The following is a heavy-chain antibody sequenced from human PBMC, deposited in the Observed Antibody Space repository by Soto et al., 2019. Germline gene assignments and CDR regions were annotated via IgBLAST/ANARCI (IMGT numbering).Heavy chain of an antibody. J-gene: IGHJ4*02. CDR2: INPNSGGR. Sequence: ASVKVSCKASGYTFTGYYMHWVRQAPGQGLEWMGWINPNSGGRNYAQKFQGWVTMTRDTSISTAYMELSRLRSDDTAVYYCAMGATIGYFDYWGQGTLVTVSS. D-gene: IGHD1-26*01. CDR1: GYTFTGYY. CDR3: AMGATIGYFDY. V-gene: IGHV1-2*04.